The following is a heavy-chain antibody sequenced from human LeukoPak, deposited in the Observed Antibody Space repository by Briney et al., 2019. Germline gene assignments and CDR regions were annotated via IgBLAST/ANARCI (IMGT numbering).Heavy chain of an antibody. V-gene: IGHV4-59*01. J-gene: IGHJ6*04. CDR1: GGSISSYY. CDR3: ARDNGNDRYYYYYGMDV. D-gene: IGHD5-12*01. CDR2: IYYSGSN. Sequence: SETLSLTCTVSGGSISSYYWRWIRQPPGKGLEWIGYIYYSGSNNYNPSLKSRFPIPVETSKKQFSLKRSSVTAADTAVYYCARDNGNDRYYYYYGMDVWGKGTTVTVSS.